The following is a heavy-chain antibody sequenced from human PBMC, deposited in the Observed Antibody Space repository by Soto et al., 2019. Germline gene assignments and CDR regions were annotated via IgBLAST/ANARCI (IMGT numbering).Heavy chain of an antibody. D-gene: IGHD3-10*01. CDR2: IYPVDSDT. J-gene: IGHJ6*02. Sequence: QVPGKGLEWIGIIYPVDSDTKYSPSFQGQVTISADKSINTAYLQWSSLKASDTAKYYCASRRVWGVEPSADYYYYAMDAWGQGTTVSVSS. V-gene: IGHV5-51*01. CDR3: ASRRVWGVEPSADYYYYAMDA.